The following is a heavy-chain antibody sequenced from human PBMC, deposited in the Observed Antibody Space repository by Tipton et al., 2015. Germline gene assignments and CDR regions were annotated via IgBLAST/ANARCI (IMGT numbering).Heavy chain of an antibody. V-gene: IGHV3-7*01. J-gene: IGHJ4*02. CDR3: TRDYRGDESI. CDR2: IKQDGSEK. D-gene: IGHD4-11*01. CDR1: GFTFSAYW. Sequence: SLRLSCAASGFTFSAYWMTWVRQAPGKGLEWVANIKQDGSEKFYVDSVRGRFTISRDNANNSLFLQMNSLRPEGTAVYYCTRDYRGDESIWGQGTLVTVSS.